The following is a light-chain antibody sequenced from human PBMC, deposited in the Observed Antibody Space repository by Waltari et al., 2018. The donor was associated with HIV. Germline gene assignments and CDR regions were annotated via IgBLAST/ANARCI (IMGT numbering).Light chain of an antibody. J-gene: IGKJ1*01. CDR3: QQFNSYPWT. CDR1: QGISSA. CDR2: DAS. Sequence: AIQLTQSPSSLSASVGDRVTITCRASQGISSALAWYQQKSGKPPKLLIYDASSLESGVPSRFSGSGSGTDFTLTISSLQPEDFATYYCQQFNSYPWTFGQGTKVEIK. V-gene: IGKV1-13*02.